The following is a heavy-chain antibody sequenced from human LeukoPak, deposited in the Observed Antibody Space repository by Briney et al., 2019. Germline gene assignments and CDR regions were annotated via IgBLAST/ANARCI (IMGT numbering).Heavy chain of an antibody. CDR1: GGSISSGSYY. D-gene: IGHD4-23*01. J-gene: IGHJ3*02. Sequence: SETLSLTCTVFGGSISSGSYYWRWIRQPAGKGLEWIARIYTSGSTNYNPSLKSRVTISVDTSKNQFSLKLSSVTAADTAVCYCARDPPQTTVVTGDAFDIWGQGTMVTVSS. CDR3: ARDPPQTTVVTGDAFDI. V-gene: IGHV4-61*02. CDR2: IYTSGST.